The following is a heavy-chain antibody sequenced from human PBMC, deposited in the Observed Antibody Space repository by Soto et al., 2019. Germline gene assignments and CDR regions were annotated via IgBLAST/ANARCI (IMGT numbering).Heavy chain of an antibody. J-gene: IGHJ4*02. D-gene: IGHD3-16*01. Sequence: GASVKVSCKASGYTFTKFHIHWVRQAPGQGLEWMGMIDPSGGVTRDAQRFQGRITMTSDTSTSSVYMELRGLTSEDTAVYYCARDVIXHDNYETIGYYFDHWGPGTLVTVS. CDR2: IDPSGGVT. V-gene: IGHV1-46*01. CDR3: ARDVIXHDNYETIGYYFDH. CDR1: GYTFTKFH.